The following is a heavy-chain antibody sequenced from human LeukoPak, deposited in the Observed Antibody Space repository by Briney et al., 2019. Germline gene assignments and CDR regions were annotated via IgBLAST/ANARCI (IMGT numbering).Heavy chain of an antibody. CDR2: ISSSGTYI. J-gene: IGHJ3*02. CDR3: TRRGHAAVATQKDDALDI. D-gene: IGHD6-13*01. CDR1: GFTFSSYS. Sequence: GGSLSLSCAASGFTFSSYSMNWVRHGPGKGLEWVSSISSSGTYIYYADSVKGRFTISRDNAKNSVYLQMNSLRAEDTAVYYCTRRGHAAVATQKDDALDIWGQGTMVTVSS. V-gene: IGHV3-21*01.